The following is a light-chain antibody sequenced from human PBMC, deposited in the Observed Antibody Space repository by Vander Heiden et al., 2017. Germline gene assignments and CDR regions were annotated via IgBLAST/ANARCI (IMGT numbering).Light chain of an antibody. CDR3: QQLNSYPWT. J-gene: IGKJ1*01. CDR2: AAS. V-gene: IGKV1-9*01. Sequence: IQLTQSPSSLSASVGDRVTITCRASQGISSYSAWYQQRPGKAPKLLIYAASTLQSGVPSRFSGSGSGTDFSLTISSLQPEDCATYYCQQLNSYPWTFGQGTKVEIE. CDR1: QGISSY.